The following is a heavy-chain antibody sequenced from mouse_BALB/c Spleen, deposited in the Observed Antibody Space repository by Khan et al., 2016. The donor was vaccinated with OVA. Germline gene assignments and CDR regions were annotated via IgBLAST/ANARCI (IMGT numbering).Heavy chain of an antibody. J-gene: IGHJ3*01. V-gene: IGHV5-6*01. CDR1: GFTFSTYG. CDR3: ARLAYYYNSEGFAY. D-gene: IGHD1-1*01. CDR2: INTGGAYT. Sequence: EVELVESGGDFVRPGGSLKLSCAASGFTFSTYGMSWVRQTPDKRLEWVATINTGGAYTYYPDSVKGRFTISRDNAKNTLYLQLSSLKSEDTAIYYCARLAYYYNSEGFAYWGQGTPVTVSA.